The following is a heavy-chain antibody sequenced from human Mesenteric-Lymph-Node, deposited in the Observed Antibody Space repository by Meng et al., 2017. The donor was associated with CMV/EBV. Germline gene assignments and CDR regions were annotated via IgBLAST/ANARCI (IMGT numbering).Heavy chain of an antibody. D-gene: IGHD2-21*02. CDR1: GFDFDDYG. Sequence: GGSLRLSCATSGFDFDDYGMSWVRQAPGKGLEWVANIKQDGSEKHHVGSVEGRFSISRDNTKNTLYLQMNSLRVEDTALYYCARDVTFASDIWGQGTMVTVSS. CDR3: ARDVTFASDI. CDR2: IKQDGSEK. J-gene: IGHJ3*02. V-gene: IGHV3-7*01.